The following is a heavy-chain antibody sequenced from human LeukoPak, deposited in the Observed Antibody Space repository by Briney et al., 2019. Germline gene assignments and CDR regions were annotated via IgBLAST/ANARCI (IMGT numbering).Heavy chain of an antibody. D-gene: IGHD3-3*01. CDR3: ARGTYYDFWSGYFQNSWFDP. V-gene: IGHV4-39*01. CDR2: IYYSGST. Sequence: SETLSLTCTVSGGSISSSSYYWGWIRQPPGKGLEWIRSIYYSGSTYYNPSLKSRVTISVDTSKNQFSLKLSSVTAADTAVYYCARGTYYDFWSGYFQNSWFDPWGQGTLVTVSS. CDR1: GGSISSSSYY. J-gene: IGHJ5*02.